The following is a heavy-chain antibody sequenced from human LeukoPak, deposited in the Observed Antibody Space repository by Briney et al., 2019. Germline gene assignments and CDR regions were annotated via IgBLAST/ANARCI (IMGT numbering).Heavy chain of an antibody. J-gene: IGHJ4*02. CDR3: ARVLAIVRGVIDY. D-gene: IGHD3-10*01. V-gene: IGHV3-66*01. CDR2: IYSGGST. Sequence: GGSLRLSCAASGFTVSSNYMSWVRQAPGKGLGWVSVIYSGGSTYYADSVKGRFTISRDNSKNTLYLQMNSLRAEDTAVYYCARVLAIVRGVIDYWGQGTLVTVS. CDR1: GFTVSSNY.